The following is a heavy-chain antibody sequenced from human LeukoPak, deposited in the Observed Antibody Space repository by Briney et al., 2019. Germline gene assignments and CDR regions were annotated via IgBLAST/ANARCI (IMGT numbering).Heavy chain of an antibody. CDR1: GGSLSGYY. CDR2: INHSGST. V-gene: IGHV4-34*01. J-gene: IGHJ4*02. D-gene: IGHD3-16*01. Sequence: SETLSLTCAVYGGSLSGYYWSWIRQPPGKGLEWIGEINHSGSTNYNPSLKSRVTISIDTSKKQFSLKLSSVTAADTAVYYCARGSARLSYWGQGTLVTVSS. CDR3: ARGSARLSY.